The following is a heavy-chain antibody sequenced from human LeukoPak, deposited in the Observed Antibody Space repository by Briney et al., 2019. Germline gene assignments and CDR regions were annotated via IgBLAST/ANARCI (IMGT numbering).Heavy chain of an antibody. CDR2: IYYSGST. CDR3: ATYTGIVGSFDY. Sequence: SETLSLTCTVSGGSISSSSYYWGWIRQPPGKGLEWIGGIYYSGSTYYNPSLKSRVTISVDTSKNQFSLKLSSVTAADTAVCYCATYTGIVGSFDYWGQGTLVTVSS. V-gene: IGHV4-39*01. J-gene: IGHJ4*02. D-gene: IGHD1-26*01. CDR1: GGSISSSSYY.